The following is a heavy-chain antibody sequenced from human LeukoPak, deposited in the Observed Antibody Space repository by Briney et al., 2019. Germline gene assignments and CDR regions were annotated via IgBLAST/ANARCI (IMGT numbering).Heavy chain of an antibody. V-gene: IGHV4-30-2*05. D-gene: IGHD7-27*01. Sequence: SETLSLTCNVSGDSITTGGYYWSWIRQPPGKALEWIGYIYQSGNSLYNPSLKSRLTITVDKAKNYFSLRLNSVTAVDTAVYFCARGSISTGDDFWGQGTLVTVSS. CDR3: ARGSISTGDDF. CDR2: IYQSGNS. CDR1: GDSITTGGYY. J-gene: IGHJ4*02.